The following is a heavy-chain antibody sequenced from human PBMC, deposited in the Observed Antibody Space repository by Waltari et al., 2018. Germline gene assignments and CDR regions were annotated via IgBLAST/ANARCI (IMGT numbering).Heavy chain of an antibody. Sequence: EVQLVESGGGLIQPGGYLRLPCAASGFTVSSNYMSWVRQAPGKGVEWVSVIYSGGSTYYADSVKGRFTISRDNSKNTLYLQMNSLRAEDTAVYYCARSSIGWYQLYYFDYWGQGTLVTVSS. CDR1: GFTVSSNY. V-gene: IGHV3-53*01. D-gene: IGHD2-2*01. CDR3: ARSSIGWYQLYYFDY. CDR2: IYSGGST. J-gene: IGHJ4*02.